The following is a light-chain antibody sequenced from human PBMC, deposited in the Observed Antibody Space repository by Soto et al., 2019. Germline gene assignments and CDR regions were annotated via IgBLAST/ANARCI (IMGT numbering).Light chain of an antibody. J-gene: IGKJ5*01. CDR1: QSISSW. Sequence: DIQMTQSPSTLSASVGDRVTITCRASQSISSWLAWYQQKPGKAPKLLIYKASSLESGVPLRFSGSGSGTDFTLTISCLQSEDFATYYCQQLNSYPITFGQGTRLEIK. CDR2: KAS. V-gene: IGKV1-5*03. CDR3: QQLNSYPIT.